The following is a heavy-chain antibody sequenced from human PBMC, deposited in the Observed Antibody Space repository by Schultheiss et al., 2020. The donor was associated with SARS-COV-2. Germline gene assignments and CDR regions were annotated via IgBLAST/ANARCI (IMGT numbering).Heavy chain of an antibody. J-gene: IGHJ6*02. CDR1: GFTFSSYA. CDR3: AKGQKVYKITMIYNGDYYYGMDV. CDR2: ISGSGGST. D-gene: IGHD3-22*01. Sequence: GGSLRLSCAASGFTFSSYAMSWVRQAPGKGLEWVSAISGSGGSTYYADSVKGRFTISRDNSKNTLYLQMNSLRAEDTAVYYCAKGQKVYKITMIYNGDYYYGMDVWGQGTTVTVSS. V-gene: IGHV3-23*01.